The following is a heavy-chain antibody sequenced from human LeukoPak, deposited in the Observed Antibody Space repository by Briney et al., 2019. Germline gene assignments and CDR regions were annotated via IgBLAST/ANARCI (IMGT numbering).Heavy chain of an antibody. V-gene: IGHV3-30*04. D-gene: IGHD5-24*01. CDR1: GFTFSSYA. J-gene: IGHJ4*02. Sequence: GGSLRLSCAASGFTFSSYAMHWVRQAPGKGLEGVAVISYDGSNKYYADSVKGRFTISRDNSKNTLYLQMNSLRAEDTAVYYCARERFRDGYPNWGQGNLVTVSS. CDR3: ARERFRDGYPN. CDR2: ISYDGSNK.